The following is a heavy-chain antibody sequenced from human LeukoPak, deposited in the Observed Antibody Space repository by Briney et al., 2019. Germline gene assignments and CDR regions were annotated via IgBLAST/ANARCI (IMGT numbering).Heavy chain of an antibody. CDR1: GDSVSSSPYY. J-gene: IGHJ4*02. D-gene: IGHD3-10*01. CDR2: IRHRGNT. Sequence: SETLSFTCTVSGDSVSSSPYYWGWIRQPPGKGLEWIASIRHRGNTFYNPSFKSRVTISVDTSNNRLSLRLSSVTAADTAVYYCARLRDGRWLLEYWGQGTLVTVSS. CDR3: ARLRDGRWLLEY. V-gene: IGHV4-39*01.